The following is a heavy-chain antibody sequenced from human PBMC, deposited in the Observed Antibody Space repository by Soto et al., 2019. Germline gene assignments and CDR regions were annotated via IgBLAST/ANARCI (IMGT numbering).Heavy chain of an antibody. CDR2: IVVGSGNT. Sequence: GASLKVSCKASGFTFTSSAVQWVRQARGQRLEWIGWIVVGSGNTNCAQKFQERVTITRDMSTSTAYMELSSLRSEDTAVYYCAAGGRDCSGGSCYSPYYYYGMDVWGQGTTVTVSS. CDR1: GFTFTSSA. V-gene: IGHV1-58*01. CDR3: AAGGRDCSGGSCYSPYYYYGMDV. D-gene: IGHD2-15*01. J-gene: IGHJ6*02.